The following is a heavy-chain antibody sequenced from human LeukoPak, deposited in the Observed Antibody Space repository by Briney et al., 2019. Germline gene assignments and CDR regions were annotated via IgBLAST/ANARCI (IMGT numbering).Heavy chain of an antibody. CDR2: ISYDGSNK. CDR3: ARLTFGGYSGSGSDI. V-gene: IGHV3-30*03. Sequence: GGSLRLSCAASGFTFSSYGMHWVRQAPGKGLEWVAVISYDGSNKYYADSVKGRFTISRDNSKNTLYLQMNSLRAEDTAVYYCARLTFGGYSGSGSDIWGQGTMVTVSS. D-gene: IGHD3-10*01. CDR1: GFTFSSYG. J-gene: IGHJ3*02.